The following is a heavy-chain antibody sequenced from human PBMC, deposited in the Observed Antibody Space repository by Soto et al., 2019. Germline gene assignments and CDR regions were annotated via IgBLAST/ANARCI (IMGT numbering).Heavy chain of an antibody. CDR1: GGSISSGGYY. CDR2: IYYSGST. CDR3: ARDRDYYGSGSYYNHNWFDP. D-gene: IGHD3-10*01. Sequence: SETLSLTCTVSGGSISSGGYYWSWIRQHPGKGLEWIGYIYYSGSTYYNPSLKSRVTISVDTSKNQFSLKLSSVTAADTAVYYCARDRDYYGSGSYYNHNWFDPWGQGSLVTVSS. J-gene: IGHJ5*02. V-gene: IGHV4-31*03.